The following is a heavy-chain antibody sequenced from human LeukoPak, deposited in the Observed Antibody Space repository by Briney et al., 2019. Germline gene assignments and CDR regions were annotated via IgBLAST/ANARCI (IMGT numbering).Heavy chain of an antibody. CDR3: AKDPTGYYYDSSGYLLPDY. D-gene: IGHD3-22*01. J-gene: IGHJ4*02. V-gene: IGHV3-30*02. CDR2: IRYDVSNK. CDR1: GFTFSSYG. Sequence: GGSLRLSCAASGFTFSSYGMHWVRQAPSKGLEWVAFIRYDVSNKYYADSVKGRFTISRDNSKNTLCLQMNSLRAEDTAVYYCAKDPTGYYYDSSGYLLPDYWGQGTLVTVSS.